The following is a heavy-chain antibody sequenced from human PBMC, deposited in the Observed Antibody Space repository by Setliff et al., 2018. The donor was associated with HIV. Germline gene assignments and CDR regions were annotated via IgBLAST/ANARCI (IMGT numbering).Heavy chain of an antibody. J-gene: IGHJ5*02. Sequence: SETLSPTCTVSGGSISRGSYYWSWIRQPAGKGLEWIGRIYTSGSIHYNPSLKSRVTISVDTSKNQFSLKVSSVNAPDTAVYFCAREDGEYTSSPRWFDPWGQGTQVTVSS. CDR1: GGSISRGSYY. D-gene: IGHD6-13*01. CDR3: AREDGEYTSSPRWFDP. V-gene: IGHV4-61*02. CDR2: IYTSGSI.